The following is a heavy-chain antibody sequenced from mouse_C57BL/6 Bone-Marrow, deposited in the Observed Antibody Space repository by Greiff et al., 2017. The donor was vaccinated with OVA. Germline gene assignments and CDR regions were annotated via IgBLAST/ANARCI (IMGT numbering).Heavy chain of an antibody. CDR1: GFNIKDDY. V-gene: IGHV14-4*01. Sequence: VQLQQSGAELVRPGASVKLSCTASGFNIKDDYMHWVKQRPEQGLEWIGWIDPENGDTEYASKFQGKAPITADTSSNTAYLQLSSLTSEDTAVYYCTTYAHYYGSPFDYWGQGTTLTVSS. J-gene: IGHJ2*01. D-gene: IGHD1-1*01. CDR3: TTYAHYYGSPFDY. CDR2: IDPENGDT.